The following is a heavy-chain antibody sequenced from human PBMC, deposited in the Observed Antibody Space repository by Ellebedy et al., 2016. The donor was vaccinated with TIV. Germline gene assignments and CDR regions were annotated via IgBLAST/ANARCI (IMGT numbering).Heavy chain of an antibody. CDR3: ARWSQASTGVDY. CDR2: ISPYNGDT. V-gene: IGHV1-18*04. CDR1: GYTFRSFR. J-gene: IGHJ4*02. D-gene: IGHD1-1*01. Sequence: AASVQVSCKASGYTFRSFRITWVRQAPGRGLDWVGWISPYNGDTNSAREFQGRVTLTTDTSTTTAYLEVGNLRPDDTAVYYCARWSQASTGVDYWGQGTLVTVSS.